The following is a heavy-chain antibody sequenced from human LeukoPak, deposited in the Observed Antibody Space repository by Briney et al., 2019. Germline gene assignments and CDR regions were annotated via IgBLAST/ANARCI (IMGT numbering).Heavy chain of an antibody. CDR2: INPNSGGT. D-gene: IGHD3-22*01. J-gene: IGHJ3*02. CDR3: ASHVDTYYYDSSGYENGFDI. Sequence: EASVKVSCKASGYTFTGYYMHWVRQAPGQGLEWMGWINPNSGGTNYTQKFQGRVTMTRDTSISTAYMELSRLRSDDTAVYYCASHVDTYYYDSSGYENGFDIWGQGTMVTVSS. V-gene: IGHV1-2*02. CDR1: GYTFTGYY.